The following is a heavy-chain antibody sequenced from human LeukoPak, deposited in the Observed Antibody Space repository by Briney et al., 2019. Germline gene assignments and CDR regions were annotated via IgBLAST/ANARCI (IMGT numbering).Heavy chain of an antibody. CDR2: IKQDGSEK. CDR3: ARGRKYGYYYYYYYMDV. Sequence: PGGSLRLSCVASGFTFSTYWMSWVRQAPGEGLEWVANIKQDGSEKYHAHSVKGRFSISRDNAKNSLYLQMNSLRVEDTAVYYCARGRKYGYYYYYYYMDVWGKGTTVTVSS. CDR1: GFTFSTYW. V-gene: IGHV3-7*01. D-gene: IGHD2-2*01. J-gene: IGHJ6*03.